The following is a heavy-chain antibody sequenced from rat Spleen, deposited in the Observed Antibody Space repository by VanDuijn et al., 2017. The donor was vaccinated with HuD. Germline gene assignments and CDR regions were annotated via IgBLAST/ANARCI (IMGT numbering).Heavy chain of an antibody. CDR3: ARHGYNSYFDY. J-gene: IGHJ2*01. D-gene: IGHD1-9*01. CDR1: GFTFSDYY. Sequence: EVQLVESDGGLVQPGRSLKLSCAASGFTFSDYYMAWVRQAPTKGLEWVATIIYDGTRTYYRDSAKGRFTISRNNAKSSLYLQMDSLRSADTATYYCARHGYNSYFDYWGQGVMVTVSS. V-gene: IGHV5-29*01. CDR2: IIYDGTRT.